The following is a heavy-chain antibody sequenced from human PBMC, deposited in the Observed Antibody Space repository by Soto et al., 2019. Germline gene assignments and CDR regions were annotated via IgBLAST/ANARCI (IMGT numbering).Heavy chain of an antibody. CDR2: ISFAGSTE. V-gene: IGHV3-30-3*01. D-gene: IGHD3-10*01. CDR3: ARSRHGSGSYTHFYYGLDV. Sequence: QVQLVESGGGVVQPGRSLRLSCAASGFTFISYAMHWVRQAPGKGLERVAVISFAGSTEYYADSVKGRFTISRDNSKYPVYLQMNSLRSEDTAVYYCARSRHGSGSYTHFYYGLDVWGQGTTVTVSS. J-gene: IGHJ6*02. CDR1: GFTFISYA.